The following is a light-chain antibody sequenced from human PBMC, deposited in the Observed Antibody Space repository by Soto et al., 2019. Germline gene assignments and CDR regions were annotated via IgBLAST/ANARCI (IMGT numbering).Light chain of an antibody. CDR1: QSLSSSY. Sequence: EIVMTQSPATLSVSPGERATLSCRASQSLSSSYLAWYQQKPGQAPRLLIYGASRRATGIPARFNGSGSRTDFTLTISRLEPEDFAVYYCQQYGFSRRTFGQGTRWIS. V-gene: IGKV3-20*01. J-gene: IGKJ1*01. CDR3: QQYGFSRRT. CDR2: GAS.